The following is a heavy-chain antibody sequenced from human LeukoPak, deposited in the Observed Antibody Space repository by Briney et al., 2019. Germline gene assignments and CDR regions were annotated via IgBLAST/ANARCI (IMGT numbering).Heavy chain of an antibody. CDR1: GFTFSSYS. CDR3: GRDGSSGWYRGWFDP. V-gene: IGHV3-21*01. D-gene: IGHD6-19*01. J-gene: IGHJ5*02. Sequence: GGSLRLSCAASGFTFSSYSMNWVRQAPGKGLEWVSSISSSSSYIYYADSVKGRFTTSRDNARNSLYLQMNSLRAEDTAIYYCGRDGSSGWYRGWFDPWGQGTLVTVSS. CDR2: ISSSSSYI.